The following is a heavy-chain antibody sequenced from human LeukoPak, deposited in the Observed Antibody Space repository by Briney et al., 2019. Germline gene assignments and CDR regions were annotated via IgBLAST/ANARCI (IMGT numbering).Heavy chain of an antibody. Sequence: ASVKLSCKASGSTFTHYAINWVRQAPGQGLEWMGWIHPSTGNPTYSQGFTGRFVFSLDTSISTTYLQISSLKAEDTAVYYCARAYQRLGDLSLPDYWGQGTLVTVSS. J-gene: IGHJ4*02. CDR3: ARAYQRLGDLSLPDY. V-gene: IGHV7-4-1*02. D-gene: IGHD3-16*02. CDR1: GSTFTHYA. CDR2: IHPSTGNP.